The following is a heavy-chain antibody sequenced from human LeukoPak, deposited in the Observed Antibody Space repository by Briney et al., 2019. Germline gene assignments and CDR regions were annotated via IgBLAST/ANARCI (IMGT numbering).Heavy chain of an antibody. CDR1: GYTFTSYG. Sequence: ASVKVSCKASGYTFTSYGISWVRPAPGQGREWMGWISAYNGNTYYAQKLQGRLTMTTDTSTSTAYMELRSLRSDDTAVYYCARDQPRELPPFDYWGQGTLVTVSS. J-gene: IGHJ4*02. CDR3: ARDQPRELPPFDY. V-gene: IGHV1-18*01. CDR2: ISAYNGNT. D-gene: IGHD1-26*01.